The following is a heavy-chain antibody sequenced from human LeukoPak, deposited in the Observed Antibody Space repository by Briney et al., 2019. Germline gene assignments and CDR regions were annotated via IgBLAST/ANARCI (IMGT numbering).Heavy chain of an antibody. J-gene: IGHJ5*02. CDR2: INHSGST. CDR3: ARNGGNSVLNWFDP. V-gene: IGHV4-39*07. Sequence: SETLSLTCTVSGGSISSSSYYWGWIRQPPGKGLEWIGEINHSGSTNYNPSLKSRVTISVDTSKNQFSLKLSSVTAADTAVYYRARNGGNSVLNWFDPWGQGTLVTVSS. D-gene: IGHD4-23*01. CDR1: GGSISSSSYY.